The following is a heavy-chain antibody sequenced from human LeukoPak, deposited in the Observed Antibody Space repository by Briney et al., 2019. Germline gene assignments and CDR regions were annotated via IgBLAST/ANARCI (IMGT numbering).Heavy chain of an antibody. CDR3: ARAWGRSGYYYYYMDV. Sequence: SETLSLTCAVYGGSFSGYYWSWIRQPPGKGLEWIGEINHSGSTNYNPSLKSRVTISVDTSKNQFSLKLSSVTAADTAVYYCARAWGRSGYYYYYMDVWGKGTTVTISS. CDR1: GGSFSGYY. CDR2: INHSGST. D-gene: IGHD7-27*01. J-gene: IGHJ6*03. V-gene: IGHV4-34*01.